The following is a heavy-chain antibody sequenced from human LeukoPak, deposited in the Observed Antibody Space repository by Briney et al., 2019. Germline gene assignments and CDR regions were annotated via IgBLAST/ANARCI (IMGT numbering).Heavy chain of an antibody. D-gene: IGHD2-2*01. CDR3: SKWKAIVLVPAARSPIDY. V-gene: IGHV3-21*04. CDR1: GFTFSSYN. J-gene: IGHJ4*02. CDR2: ISSSSSYI. Sequence: GGSLRLSCAASGFTFSSYNMNWVRQAPGKGLEWVSSISSSSSYIYYADSVKGRFTISRDNAKNSLYLQMNSLRAEDTAVYYCSKWKAIVLVPAARSPIDYWGQGTLVTVSS.